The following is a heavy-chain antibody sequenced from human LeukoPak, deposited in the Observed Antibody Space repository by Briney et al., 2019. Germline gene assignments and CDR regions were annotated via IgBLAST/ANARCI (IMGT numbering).Heavy chain of an antibody. J-gene: IGHJ4*02. Sequence: SAVKVSCKASGGTFSSYAISWVRQAPGPGLEWMGGIIPIFGTANYAQKFQGRVTITADKSTSTAYMELSSLRSEDTAVYYCARRSVGDYGSGSYFDYWGQGTLVTVSS. D-gene: IGHD3-10*01. V-gene: IGHV1-69*06. CDR3: ARRSVGDYGSGSYFDY. CDR1: GGTFSSYA. CDR2: IIPIFGTA.